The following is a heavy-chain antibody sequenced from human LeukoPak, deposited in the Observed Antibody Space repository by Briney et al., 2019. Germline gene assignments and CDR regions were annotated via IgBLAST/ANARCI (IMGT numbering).Heavy chain of an antibody. V-gene: IGHV1-69*05. J-gene: IGHJ4*02. CDR2: IIPIFGTA. CDR1: GGTFSSYA. CDR3: ELYGSGSYYSPSRDY. Sequence: SVKVSCKASGGTFSSYAISWVRQAPGQGLEWMGGIIPIFGTANYAQKFQGRVTITTDESTSTAYMELSSLRSEDTAVYYCELYGSGSYYSPSRDYWGQGTLVTASS. D-gene: IGHD3-10*01.